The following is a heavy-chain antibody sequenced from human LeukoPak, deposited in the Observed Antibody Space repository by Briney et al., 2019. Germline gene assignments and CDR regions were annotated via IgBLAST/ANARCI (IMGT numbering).Heavy chain of an antibody. D-gene: IGHD4-17*01. V-gene: IGHV4-59*01. Sequence: PSETLSLTCTVSGGSISSYYWSWIRQPPGKGLEWIGYIYYSGSTNYNPSLKSRVTISVDTSKNQFSLKLSSVTAADTAVYYCARDYTVTTAGDYYYYYGMDVWGQGTTVTVSS. CDR2: IYYSGST. CDR1: GGSISSYY. CDR3: ARDYTVTTAGDYYYYYGMDV. J-gene: IGHJ6*02.